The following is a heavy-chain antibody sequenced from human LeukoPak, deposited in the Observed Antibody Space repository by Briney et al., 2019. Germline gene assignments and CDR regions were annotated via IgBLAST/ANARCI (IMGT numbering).Heavy chain of an antibody. Sequence: ASVEVSCKASGYTFTSYYMHWVRQAPGQGLEWMGIINPSGGSTSYAQKFQGRVTMTRDTSTSTVYMELSSLRSEDTAVYYCARVTTAVAHFDYWGQGTLVTVSS. CDR1: GYTFTSYY. J-gene: IGHJ4*02. CDR3: ARVTTAVAHFDY. V-gene: IGHV1-46*01. D-gene: IGHD1-1*01. CDR2: INPSGGST.